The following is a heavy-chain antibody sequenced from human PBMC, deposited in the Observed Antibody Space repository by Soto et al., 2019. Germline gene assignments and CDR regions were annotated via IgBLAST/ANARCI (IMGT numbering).Heavy chain of an antibody. Sequence: TLSLTCTVSSGSISSGDYFWTWIRQQPGKGLECIGYISSSGSTYYNPTLMSRLTISVSSSVNQFSLNLSSVTAADTAVHYCARGSFSSSSSWFDPWGQGTLVTVSS. J-gene: IGHJ5*02. D-gene: IGHD6-6*01. CDR2: ISSSGST. CDR3: ARGSFSSSSSWFDP. V-gene: IGHV4-31*03. CDR1: SGSISSGDYF.